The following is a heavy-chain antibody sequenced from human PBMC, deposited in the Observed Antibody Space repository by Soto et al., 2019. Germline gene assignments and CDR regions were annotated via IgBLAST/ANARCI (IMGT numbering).Heavy chain of an antibody. Sequence: GSLRLSSAASGFTFSSYGMHWVRQAPGKGLEWVAVISYDGSNKYYADSVKGRFTTSRDNSKNTLYLQMNSLRAEDTAVYYCAKDSVLDEWGQGTLVTVSS. CDR2: ISYDGSNK. CDR3: AKDSVLDE. J-gene: IGHJ4*02. V-gene: IGHV3-30*18. CDR1: GFTFSSYG.